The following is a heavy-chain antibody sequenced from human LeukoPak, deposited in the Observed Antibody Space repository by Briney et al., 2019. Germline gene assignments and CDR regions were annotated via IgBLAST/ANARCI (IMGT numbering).Heavy chain of an antibody. CDR3: ARRAPTGGWFDP. CDR2: IYTSGST. J-gene: IGHJ5*02. CDR1: GGSISSGSYY. V-gene: IGHV4-61*02. Sequence: SETLSLTCTVSGGSISSGSYYWSWIRQPAGKGLEWIGRIYTSGSTNYNPSLKSRVTISVDTSKNQFSLKLSSVTAADTAVYYCARRAPTGGWFDPWGQGTLVTVSS. D-gene: IGHD4-17*01.